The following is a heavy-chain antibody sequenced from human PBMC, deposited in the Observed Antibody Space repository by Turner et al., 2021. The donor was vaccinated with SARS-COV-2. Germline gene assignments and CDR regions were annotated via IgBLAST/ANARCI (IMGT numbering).Heavy chain of an antibody. V-gene: IGHV3-30*18. CDR3: AKAHGSGSYYNPFDN. CDR1: GFTFSSYV. D-gene: IGHD3-10*01. J-gene: IGHJ4*02. CDR2: ISYDGSNK. Sequence: QVQLVESGGGVVQPGRSLRLSCAASGFTFSSYVMHWVRQAQGKGLEWGAVISYDGSNKYYADSVKGRFTISRDNSKNTLYLQMNSLRAEDTAVYYCAKAHGSGSYYNPFDNWGQGTLVTVSS.